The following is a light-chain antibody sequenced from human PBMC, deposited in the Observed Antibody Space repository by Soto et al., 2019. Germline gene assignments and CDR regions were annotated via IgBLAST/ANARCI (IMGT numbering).Light chain of an antibody. CDR3: QQYNSWPPRT. Sequence: EIVMTQSPATLSVSPGERATLSCRASQRVSSNLAWYQQKPGQAPRLLIYGASTRATGIPSRFSGSGSGTEFTLTISRLQSEDFAVYYGQQYNSWPPRTFGQGTKVEIK. CDR1: QRVSSN. J-gene: IGKJ1*01. CDR2: GAS. V-gene: IGKV3-15*01.